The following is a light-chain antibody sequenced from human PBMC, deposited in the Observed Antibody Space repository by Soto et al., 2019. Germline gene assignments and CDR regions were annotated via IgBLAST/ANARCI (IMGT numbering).Light chain of an antibody. J-gene: IGKJ3*01. CDR1: QGISNY. CDR3: QKYNSAPFT. CDR2: AAS. Sequence: DIQMTQSPPPLSSSVGERVTITCRASQGISNYLAWYQQKPGKVPKLLIYAASILQSGVPSRFSGSGSGTDFTLTISSLQPEDVSTYYCQKYNSAPFTFGPGTTVDIK. V-gene: IGKV1-27*01.